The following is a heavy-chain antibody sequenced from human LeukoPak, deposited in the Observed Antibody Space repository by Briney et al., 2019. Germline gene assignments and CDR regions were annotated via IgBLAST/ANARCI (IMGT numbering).Heavy chain of an antibody. J-gene: IGHJ4*02. CDR3: ARGSALQGTRFPFAY. V-gene: IGHV1-2*02. CDR1: GYTFTDYY. CDR2: INPNSGDT. D-gene: IGHD1-7*01. Sequence: ASVKVSCKSSGYTFTDYYTHWVLQAPGQRLEWIGWINPNSGDTKYAQKFQDRVTMTRDMSISTAYVELSGLTSDDTAVYYCARGSALQGTRFPFAYWGQGTLVTVSS.